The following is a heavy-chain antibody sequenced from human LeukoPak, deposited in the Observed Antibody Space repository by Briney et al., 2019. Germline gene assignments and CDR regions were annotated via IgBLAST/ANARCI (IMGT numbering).Heavy chain of an antibody. V-gene: IGHV1-8*01. CDR3: AAGARWQLLDY. J-gene: IGHJ4*02. D-gene: IGHD4-23*01. CDR2: MNPNSGNT. Sequence: ASVKVSCETSGYTFTSYDINWVRQGTGQGLEWMGWMNPNSGNTGYAQKFQGRVNMTRNTSISTAYMELTSLKSDDTAVYYCAAGARWQLLDYWGQGTLVTVSS. CDR1: GYTFTSYD.